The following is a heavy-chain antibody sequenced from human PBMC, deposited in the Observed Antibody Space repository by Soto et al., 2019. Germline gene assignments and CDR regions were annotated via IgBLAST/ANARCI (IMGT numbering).Heavy chain of an antibody. Sequence: SVKVSCKASGYTFTSYDINWVRQATGQGLEWMGWMNPNSGNTGYAQKFQGRVTMTRNTSISTAYMELSSLRSEDTAVYYCARGGYSGYVPDYYYGMDVWGQGTTVTVSS. D-gene: IGHD5-12*01. V-gene: IGHV1-8*01. CDR2: MNPNSGNT. CDR1: GYTFTSYD. J-gene: IGHJ6*02. CDR3: ARGGYSGYVPDYYYGMDV.